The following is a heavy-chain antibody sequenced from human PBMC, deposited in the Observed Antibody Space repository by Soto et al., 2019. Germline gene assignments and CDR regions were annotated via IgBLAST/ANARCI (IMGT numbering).Heavy chain of an antibody. V-gene: IGHV3-48*02. CDR3: ARDNGDYFPYYYGMDV. CDR2: ISSSSTI. J-gene: IGHJ6*02. CDR1: GFTFSSYS. D-gene: IGHD4-17*01. Sequence: GGSLRLSCAASGFTFSSYSMNWVRQAPGKGLEWVSYISSSSTIYYADSVKGRFTISRDNAKNSLYLQMNSLRDEDTAVYYCARDNGDYFPYYYGMDVWGQGTTVTVSS.